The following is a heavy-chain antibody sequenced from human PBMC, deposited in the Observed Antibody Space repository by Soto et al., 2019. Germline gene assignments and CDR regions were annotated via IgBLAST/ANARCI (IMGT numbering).Heavy chain of an antibody. CDR2: VFQSGTT. CDR3: ARGSGYPTPTPFDY. V-gene: IGHV4-59*01. Sequence: ETLSLTCSVSGNSISSFYWSWIRQPPGKRLEWIGYVFQSGTTNYNPSLRSRVTISMDTSKNHFSLELKSVTAADTAVYFCARGSGYPTPTPFDYWGQGILVTVSS. CDR1: GNSISSFY. J-gene: IGHJ4*02. D-gene: IGHD6-25*01.